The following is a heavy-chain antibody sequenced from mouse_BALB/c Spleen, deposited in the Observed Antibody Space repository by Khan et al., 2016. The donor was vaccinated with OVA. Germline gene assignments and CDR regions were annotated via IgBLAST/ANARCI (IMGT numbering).Heavy chain of an antibody. D-gene: IGHD1-1*02. J-gene: IGHJ1*01. CDR3: ASGGYWYVDV. CDR2: INTYTEEP. V-gene: IGHV9-3-1*01. CDR1: GYTFTNYG. Sequence: LVESGPELKKPAETVKISCNASGYTFTNYGMNWVHQAPGKGLKWMGWINTYTEEPTYADDLTGRFAFSLETSARTSYLQINNLKNEETATYFCASGGYWYVDVWGAGTTVTVSS.